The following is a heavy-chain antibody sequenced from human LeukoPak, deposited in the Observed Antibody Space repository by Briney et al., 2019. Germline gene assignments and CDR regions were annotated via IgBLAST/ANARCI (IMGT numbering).Heavy chain of an antibody. CDR3: ASWVGSSYNDY. D-gene: IGHD1-14*01. CDR2: ISGYNSNT. CDR1: GYTFTSYG. J-gene: IGHJ4*02. Sequence: ASVKVSCKASGYTFTSYGFSWVRQAPGQGLEWMGWISGYNSNTHDAQRFQGRVTMTTDTSTSTAYMELRSLRSDDTAMYYCASWVGSSYNDYWGQGTLVSVSS. V-gene: IGHV1-18*01.